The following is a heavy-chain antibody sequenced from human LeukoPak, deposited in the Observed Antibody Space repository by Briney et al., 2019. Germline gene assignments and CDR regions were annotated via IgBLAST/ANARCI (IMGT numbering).Heavy chain of an antibody. J-gene: IGHJ5*02. V-gene: IGHV1-18*01. CDR2: ISAYNGNT. CDR1: GYTFTSYG. Sequence: GASVKVSCKASGYTFTSYGISWVRQAPGQGLEWMGWISAYNGNTNYAQKLQGRVTMATDTSTSTAYMELRSLRSDDTAVYYGARDDYVWGRYRPPRFHPWGQETLVSVSS. CDR3: ARDDYVWGRYRPPRFHP. D-gene: IGHD3-16*02.